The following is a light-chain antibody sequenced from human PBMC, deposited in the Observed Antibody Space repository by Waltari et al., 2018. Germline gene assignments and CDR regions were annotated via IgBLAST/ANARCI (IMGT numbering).Light chain of an antibody. CDR2: AAS. Sequence: DIQMTQSPSSLSASVGDSVTITCRAGQFINNYLNWYQQKPGKAPKLLIYAASTLHSGVPSRFSGSGSGTDFTLTVSSLQDEDFATYYCLQTLTTPLTFGGGTIVDIK. J-gene: IGKJ4*01. V-gene: IGKV1-39*01. CDR3: LQTLTTPLT. CDR1: QFINNY.